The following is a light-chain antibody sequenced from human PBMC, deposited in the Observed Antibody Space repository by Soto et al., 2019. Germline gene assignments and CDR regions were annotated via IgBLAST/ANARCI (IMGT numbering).Light chain of an antibody. CDR2: EVS. J-gene: IGLJ2*01. Sequence: QSALTQPPSASGSPGRSVTISATGTSIDIGGYNYVSWDQQHPGKAPNLMIYEVSKRPSGVPDRFAGSKSGNTASLTVSGLQAEDEADYYCSSYAGSNNVVFGGGTKVTVL. CDR1: SIDIGGYNY. V-gene: IGLV2-8*01. CDR3: SSYAGSNNVV.